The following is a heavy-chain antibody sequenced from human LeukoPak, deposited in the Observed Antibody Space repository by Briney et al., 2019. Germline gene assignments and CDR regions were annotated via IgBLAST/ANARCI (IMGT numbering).Heavy chain of an antibody. V-gene: IGHV4-34*01. J-gene: IGHJ4*02. CDR2: INHSGST. D-gene: IGHD3-10*01. CDR3: ARVGPYYYALGYFDY. Sequence: PGGSLRLSCVASGFTFTDHPMNWVRQPPGKGLEWIGEINHSGSTNYNPSLKSRVTISVDTSKNQFSLKLSSVTAADTAVYYCARVGPYYYALGYFDYWGQGTLVTVSS. CDR1: GFTFTDHP.